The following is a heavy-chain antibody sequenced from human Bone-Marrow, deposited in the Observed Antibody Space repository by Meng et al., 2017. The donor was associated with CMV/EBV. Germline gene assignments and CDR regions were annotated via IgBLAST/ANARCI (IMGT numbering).Heavy chain of an antibody. CDR3: ARAGRYYDSSGYYGYFDY. CDR2: IKQDGSEK. J-gene: IGHJ4*02. Sequence: GGSLRLSCAASGFPFSSYRMSWVRQAPGKGLEWVANIKQDGSEKYYVDSVKGRFTISRDNAKNSLYLQMNSLRAEDTAVYYCARAGRYYDSSGYYGYFDYWGQGTLVTVSS. D-gene: IGHD3-22*01. CDR1: GFPFSSYR. V-gene: IGHV3-7*01.